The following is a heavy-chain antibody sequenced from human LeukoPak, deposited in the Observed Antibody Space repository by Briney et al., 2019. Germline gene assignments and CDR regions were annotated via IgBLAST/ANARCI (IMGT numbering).Heavy chain of an antibody. CDR3: AREAPISDSGNYYKSLGY. Sequence: ASVKVSCKASGYSFTSHYMHWVRQAPGQGLEWLGLINPSGSSTLYAQKFQGRVTMTRDMSTTTDYMELSSLRSEDTAVYYCAREAPISDSGNYYKSLGYWGQGTLVTVSS. V-gene: IGHV1-46*01. CDR2: INPSGSST. D-gene: IGHD3-10*01. J-gene: IGHJ4*02. CDR1: GYSFTSHY.